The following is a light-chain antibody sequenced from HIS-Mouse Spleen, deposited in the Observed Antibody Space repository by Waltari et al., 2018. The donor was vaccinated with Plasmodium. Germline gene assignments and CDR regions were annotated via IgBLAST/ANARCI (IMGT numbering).Light chain of an antibody. J-gene: IGKJ4*01. CDR2: DAS. CDR1: QGISSA. Sequence: AIQLTQSPSSLSASVGDRVTITCRASQGISSALAWYQQKPGKAPKLLIYDASSLESGVPSRVSGSGSGTDFTRTISSLQPEDFATYYCQQFNSYPLTFGGGTKVEIK. CDR3: QQFNSYPLT. V-gene: IGKV1-13*02.